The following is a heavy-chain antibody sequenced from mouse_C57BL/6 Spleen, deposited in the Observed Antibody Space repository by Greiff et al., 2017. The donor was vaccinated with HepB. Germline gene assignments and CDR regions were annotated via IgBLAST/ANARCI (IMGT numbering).Heavy chain of an antibody. Sequence: EVQGVESGGGLVQPGGSLKLSCAASGFTFSDYYMYWVRQTPEKRLEWVAYISNGGGSTYYPDTVKGRFPISRDNAKNTLYLQMSRLKSEDTAMYYCARLNSSWFAYWGQVTLVTVSA. CDR3: ARLNSSWFAY. J-gene: IGHJ3*01. V-gene: IGHV5-12*01. CDR1: GFTFSDYY. CDR2: ISNGGGST.